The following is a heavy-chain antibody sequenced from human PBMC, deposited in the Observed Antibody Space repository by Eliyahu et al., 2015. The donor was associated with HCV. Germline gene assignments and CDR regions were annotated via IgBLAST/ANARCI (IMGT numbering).Heavy chain of an antibody. CDR3: TTSLIGTTGAFDV. CDR1: GLTFTNYT. D-gene: IGHD1-7*01. CDR2: ISSSSNFI. J-gene: IGHJ3*01. Sequence: EVQLMESGGILAQPGGSLRLSCEASGLTFTNYTMNWVRQAPGKGLEWISNISSSSNFIYYVDSVKGRFTISRDNAKNSLYLQMNRLRTDDTAIYYXTTSLIGTTGAFDVWGQGTMVTVSS. V-gene: IGHV3-48*01.